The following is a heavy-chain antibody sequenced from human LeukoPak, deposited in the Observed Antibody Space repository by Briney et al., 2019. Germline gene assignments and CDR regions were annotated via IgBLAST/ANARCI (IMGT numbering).Heavy chain of an antibody. D-gene: IGHD6-19*01. CDR2: IKQDGSEK. CDR1: GFTFSSYW. V-gene: IGHV3-7*03. J-gene: IGHJ5*02. Sequence: PGGSLRLSCAASGFTFSSYWMSWVRQAPGKGLEWVANIKQDGSEKYYVDSVKGRFTISRDNAKNSLYLQMNSLRAEDTAVYYCARDRLEQWLVRGHWFDPWGQGTLVTVSS. CDR3: ARDRLEQWLVRGHWFDP.